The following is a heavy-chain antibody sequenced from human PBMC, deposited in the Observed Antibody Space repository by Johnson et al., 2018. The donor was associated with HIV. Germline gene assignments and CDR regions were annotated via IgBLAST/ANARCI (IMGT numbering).Heavy chain of an antibody. Sequence: VQLVESGGGLVQPGGSLRLSCAASGFTFSSYWMSWVRQAPGKGLEWVANIKPDGSEKYYVDSLKGRFTISRDNAKNSLYLQMNSLRAEDTAVYYCASRGRWAPFDIWGQGTMVTVSS. J-gene: IGHJ3*02. D-gene: IGHD3-16*01. CDR3: ASRGRWAPFDI. V-gene: IGHV3-7*01. CDR1: GFTFSSYW. CDR2: IKPDGSEK.